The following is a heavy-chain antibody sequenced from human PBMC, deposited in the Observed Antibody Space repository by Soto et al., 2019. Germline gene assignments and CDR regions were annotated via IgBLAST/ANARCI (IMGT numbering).Heavy chain of an antibody. J-gene: IGHJ4*02. CDR2: ILSKAGNYAT. V-gene: IGHV3-73*01. Sequence: EVQLVESGGGWVQPGGSLKLSCAASGFIFSGSAVHWVRQASGKGLEWVGRILSKAGNYATAYPASMKGRFTISRDDSENTAFLQMNSLKTEDTAVYYCVRGGSPYYYDYWGQGNLVAVSS. CDR1: GFIFSGSA. CDR3: VRGGSPYYYDY.